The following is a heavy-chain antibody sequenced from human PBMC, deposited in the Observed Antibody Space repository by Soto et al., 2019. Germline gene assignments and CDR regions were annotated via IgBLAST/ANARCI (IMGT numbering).Heavy chain of an antibody. CDR3: ARLETGSHGPQRCLDY. V-gene: IGHV4-31*01. CDR2: IYSCGST. CDR1: GGSISSGGSY. D-gene: IGHD3-10*01. Sequence: SETLSLTCTVSGGSISSGGSYWSWIRQHPGKGLEWTGYIYSCGSTFYNPSRKSQVTISVDTSKNQFSLKLSSVTAADTAVYYCARLETGSHGPQRCLDYWGQGTLVTLAS. J-gene: IGHJ4*02.